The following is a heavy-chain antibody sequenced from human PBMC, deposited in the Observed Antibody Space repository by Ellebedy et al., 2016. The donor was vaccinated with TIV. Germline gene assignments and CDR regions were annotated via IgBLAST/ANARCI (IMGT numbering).Heavy chain of an antibody. CDR1: GFTFSSYS. CDR3: AKPFVGHCISTICYVFDD. D-gene: IGHD2-2*01. CDR2: LSYDGHIE. V-gene: IGHV3-30*18. Sequence: GESLKISCAASGFTFSSYSMHWVRQAPGKGLEWVASLSYDGHIEYYGESVKGRFTISRDTSKKTLYLHMNGLRAEDTAVYYCAKPFVGHCISTICYVFDDWGQGTLVTVSS. J-gene: IGHJ4*02.